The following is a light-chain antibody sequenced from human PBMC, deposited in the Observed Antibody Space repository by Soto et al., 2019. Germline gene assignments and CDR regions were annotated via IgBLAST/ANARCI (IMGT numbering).Light chain of an antibody. V-gene: IGKV3D-15*01. CDR2: GAS. J-gene: IGKJ4*01. CDR3: QQSYSTLT. Sequence: EIVMTQSPATLSVSPGERATLSCRASQSVSSNLAWYQQKPGQAPRLLIYGASTRATGIPARFGGSGSGTEFALTISSLQPEDFATYYCQQSYSTLTFGGGTKVEIK. CDR1: QSVSSN.